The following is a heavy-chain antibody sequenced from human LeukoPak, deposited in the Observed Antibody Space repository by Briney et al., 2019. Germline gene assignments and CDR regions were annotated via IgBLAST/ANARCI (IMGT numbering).Heavy chain of an antibody. J-gene: IGHJ6*03. CDR3: ARDGTYYDSSGHLIYYYYYMDV. V-gene: IGHV4-39*02. CDR1: GRSIASGSYY. CDR2: VFYSGST. Sequence: SATLSLTCTVSGRSIASGSYYWGWIRQPPGKGLEWIGSVFYSGSTYYNPSLKSRVTMSVDTSNNQFSPKLSSVLAADTAVYYCARDGTYYDSSGHLIYYYYYMDVWGKGTTVTISS. D-gene: IGHD3-22*01.